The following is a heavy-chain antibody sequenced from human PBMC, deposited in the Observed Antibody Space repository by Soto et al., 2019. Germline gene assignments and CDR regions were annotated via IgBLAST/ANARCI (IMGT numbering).Heavy chain of an antibody. CDR1: GFTFNTYD. V-gene: IGHV3-23*01. CDR2: IATTGETT. CDR3: VSHWGG. Sequence: EVQLLESGGGLVQPGGSLRLSCAASGFTFNTYDMSWVRQAPGTGLEWVSSIATTGETTFYADSVRGRFTISRDNSKNTLFLQINTLRADDTAIYDCVSHWGGWGHGTLVTVSS. J-gene: IGHJ4*01. D-gene: IGHD2-21*01.